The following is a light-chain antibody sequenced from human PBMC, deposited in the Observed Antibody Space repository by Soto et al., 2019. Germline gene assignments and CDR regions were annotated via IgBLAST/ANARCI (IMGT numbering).Light chain of an antibody. J-gene: IGLJ3*02. CDR2: NND. CDR3: AAWDDGLNVWV. V-gene: IGLV1-44*01. CDR1: YANIGNTV. Sequence: HSVLTQPPSASGTPGQGGTISCSGSYANIGNTVVAWYHLLPGTAPRLLIYNNDPRASGVPDRFSGSKSGTSASLTISDLQSADEAEYYCAAWDDGLNVWVFGGGTKLTVL.